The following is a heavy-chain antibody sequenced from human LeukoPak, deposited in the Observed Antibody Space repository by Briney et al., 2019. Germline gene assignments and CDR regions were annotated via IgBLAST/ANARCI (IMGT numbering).Heavy chain of an antibody. CDR3: ARGRCITMIVVALDY. D-gene: IGHD3-22*01. CDR2: INPSGGST. V-gene: IGHV1-46*01. J-gene: IGHJ4*02. Sequence: GASVKVSCKASGYTFTSYYMHWVRQAPGQGLEWMGIINPSGGSTSYAQKFQGRVTMTRDTSTSTVYMELSSLRSEDTAVYYCARGRCITMIVVALDYWGQGTLVTVSS. CDR1: GYTFTSYY.